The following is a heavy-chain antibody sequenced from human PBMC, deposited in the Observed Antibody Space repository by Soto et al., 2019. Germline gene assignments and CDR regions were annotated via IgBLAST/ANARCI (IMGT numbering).Heavy chain of an antibody. CDR1: GFSLKTTGMC. J-gene: IGHJ3*02. CDR2: IEWDDDK. V-gene: IGHV2-70*01. D-gene: IGHD4-4*01. CDR3: ARSGNSRVKGTFDI. Sequence: GSGPTLVNPSQTLTLTCTFSGFSLKTTGMCVSWIRQPPGKALEWLALIEWDDDKYYNPSLEARLTVSNDTSIEQVILAMTNLEPVDSATYYCARSGNSRVKGTFDISGQGTMVTVSS.